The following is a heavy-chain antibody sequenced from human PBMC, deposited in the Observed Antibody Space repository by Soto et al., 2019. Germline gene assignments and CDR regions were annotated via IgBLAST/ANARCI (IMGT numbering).Heavy chain of an antibody. V-gene: IGHV1-2*04. CDR2: INPNSGGT. CDR1: GYTFTGYY. Sequence: GASVKVSCKASGYTFTGYYMHWVRQAPGQGLEWMGWINPNSGGTNYAQKFQGWVTMTRDTSISTAYMELSRLRSDDTAVYYCARDQVSGTTGTTDYYYGMDVWGQGTTVTVSS. J-gene: IGHJ6*02. CDR3: ARDQVSGTTGTTDYYYGMDV. D-gene: IGHD1-1*01.